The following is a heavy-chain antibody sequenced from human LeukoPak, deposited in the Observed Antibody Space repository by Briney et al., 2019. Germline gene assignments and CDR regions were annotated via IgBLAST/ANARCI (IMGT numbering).Heavy chain of an antibody. CDR2: INHSGST. CDR3: ARRHYDFWSGSPQPYDY. J-gene: IGHJ4*02. D-gene: IGHD3-3*01. CDR1: GGSISSYY. Sequence: NPSETLSLTCTVSGGSISSYYWSWIRQPPGKGLEWIGEINHSGSTNCNPSLKSRVTISVDTSKNQFSLKLSSVTAADTAVYYCARRHYDFWSGSPQPYDYWGQGTLVTVSS. V-gene: IGHV4-34*01.